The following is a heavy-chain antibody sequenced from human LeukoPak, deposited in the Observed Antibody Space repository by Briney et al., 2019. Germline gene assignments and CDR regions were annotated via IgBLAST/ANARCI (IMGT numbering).Heavy chain of an antibody. D-gene: IGHD3-22*01. Sequence: SDTLSLTCTVSGGSISRGGYCWSWVRQHPGKGLEWNGYIDYSGSTFYNPSLKSRRTMSIDTSKNQFSLKLSSVTAADTAVYYCAADTSGYRIFNYWGQGTLVTVSS. CDR2: IDYSGST. CDR1: GGSISRGGYC. J-gene: IGHJ4*02. V-gene: IGHV4-31*03. CDR3: AADTSGYRIFNY.